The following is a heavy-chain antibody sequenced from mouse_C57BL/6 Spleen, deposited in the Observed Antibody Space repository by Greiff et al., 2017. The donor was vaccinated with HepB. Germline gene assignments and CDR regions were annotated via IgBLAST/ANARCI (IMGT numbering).Heavy chain of an antibody. D-gene: IGHD1-1*01. CDR1: GYSITSGYY. Sequence: EVKVEESGPGLVKPSQSLSLTCSVTGYSITSGYYWNWIRQFPGNKLEWMGYISYDGSNNYNPSLKNRISITRDTSKNQFFLKLNSVTTEDTATYDCAREAYYAFDYWGQGTTLTVSS. CDR2: ISYDGSN. CDR3: AREAYYAFDY. J-gene: IGHJ2*01. V-gene: IGHV3-6*01.